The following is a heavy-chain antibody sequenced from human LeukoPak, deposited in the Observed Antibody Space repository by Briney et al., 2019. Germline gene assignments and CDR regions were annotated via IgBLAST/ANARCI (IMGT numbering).Heavy chain of an antibody. CDR1: GGSISSGGYS. CDR2: IYHSGST. CDR3: ASLYYYDSSGYRETFVDY. D-gene: IGHD3-22*01. Sequence: PSETLSLTCTVSGGSISSGGYSWSWIRQPPGKGLEWIGYIYHSGSTYYNPSLKSRVTISVDRSKNQFSLKLSSVTAADTAVYYCASLYYYDSSGYRETFVDYWGQGTLVTVSS. V-gene: IGHV4-30-2*01. J-gene: IGHJ4*02.